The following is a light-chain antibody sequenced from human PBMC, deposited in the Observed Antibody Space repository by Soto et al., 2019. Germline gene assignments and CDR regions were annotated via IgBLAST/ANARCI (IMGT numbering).Light chain of an antibody. CDR1: QSISSW. Sequence: DFQMTQSPSTLSASVGDRVTITCRASQSISSWLAWYQQKPGEAPKLLIHKASTLESGVPSRFSGSGSGTEFSLTISSLQPDDFATYYCHQYNSLSRATFGQGTKVEIK. CDR2: KAS. J-gene: IGKJ1*01. CDR3: HQYNSLSRAT. V-gene: IGKV1-5*03.